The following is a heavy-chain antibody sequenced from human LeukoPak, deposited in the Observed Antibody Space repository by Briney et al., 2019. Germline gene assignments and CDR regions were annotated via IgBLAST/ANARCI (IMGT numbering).Heavy chain of an antibody. Sequence: SETLSLTCAVYGGSFSGYYCGWIRQPPGKGLEWIGGINHSGSTNYNPSLKSRVTISVDTSKNQFSLKLSSVTAADTAVYYCANKYYDILTGHRDAFDIWGQGTMVTVSS. CDR2: INHSGST. V-gene: IGHV4-34*01. J-gene: IGHJ3*02. D-gene: IGHD3-9*01. CDR1: GGSFSGYY. CDR3: ANKYYDILTGHRDAFDI.